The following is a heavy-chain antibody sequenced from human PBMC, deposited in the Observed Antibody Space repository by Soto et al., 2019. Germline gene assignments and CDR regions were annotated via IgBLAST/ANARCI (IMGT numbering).Heavy chain of an antibody. D-gene: IGHD3-16*01. Sequence: SETLSLTCVVYGGPFSDYHWSWIRQPPGKGLEWIGEINHRGSTNYNPSLKSRVTISLDTSKNQFSLKLSSVTAADTAVYFCAREGGESSDGLYYFDSWGQGSLVTVSS. J-gene: IGHJ4*02. CDR2: INHRGST. V-gene: IGHV4-34*01. CDR3: AREGGESSDGLYYFDS. CDR1: GGPFSDYH.